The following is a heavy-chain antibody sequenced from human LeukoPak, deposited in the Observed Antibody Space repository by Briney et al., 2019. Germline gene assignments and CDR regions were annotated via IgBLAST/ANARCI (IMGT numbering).Heavy chain of an antibody. D-gene: IGHD6-19*01. V-gene: IGHV1-46*01. CDR2: INPSGGST. J-gene: IGHJ4*02. Sequence: ASVKVSCKASGYTFTSYYMHWLRQAPGQGLEWMGIINPSGGSTSYAQKFQGRVTMTRDTSTSTVYMELSSLRSEGTAVYYCAKGSRGSGWSAWGDYWGQGTLVTVSS. CDR1: GYTFTSYY. CDR3: AKGSRGSGWSAWGDY.